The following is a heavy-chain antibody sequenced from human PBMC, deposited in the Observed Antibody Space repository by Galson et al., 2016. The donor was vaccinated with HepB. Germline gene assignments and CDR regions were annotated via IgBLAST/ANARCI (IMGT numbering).Heavy chain of an antibody. CDR1: GFTFSIYN. CDR3: ARDNYGYGNFFDY. J-gene: IGHJ4*02. Sequence: SLRLSCAASGFTFSIYNMNWVRQAPGKGLEWVAVISNDGSKKNYANSVKGQFTISRDNSKNTLYLQMSSLRVVDTAAYYCARDNYGYGNFFDYWGQGTLVTVSS. D-gene: IGHD5-18*01. CDR2: ISNDGSKK. V-gene: IGHV3-30*03.